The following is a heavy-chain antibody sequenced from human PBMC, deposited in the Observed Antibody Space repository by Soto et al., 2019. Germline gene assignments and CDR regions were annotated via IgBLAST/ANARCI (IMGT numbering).Heavy chain of an antibody. J-gene: IGHJ4*02. CDR2: LYQNGDT. D-gene: IGHD4-17*01. CDR3: ARGDSTVSSVFDY. V-gene: IGHV4-31*03. CDR1: GGPFSSGGYY. Sequence: QVQLQESGPGLGKPSQTLSLTCTVSGGPFSSGGYYWSWIRQEPGKGLEWIGYLYQNGDTSYNPSLKSRVTISAETSKTQFSLKLSSVTAADTAVYYCARGDSTVSSVFDYWGQGMLVTVSS.